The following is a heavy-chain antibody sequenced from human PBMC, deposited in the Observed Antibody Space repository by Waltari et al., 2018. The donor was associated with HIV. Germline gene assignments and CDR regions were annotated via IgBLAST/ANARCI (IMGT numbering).Heavy chain of an antibody. CDR1: GFSVSNHW. Sequence: VQLVESGGGSIKTGGYLRLSCTASGFSVSNHWMAWVRHGPGKGLVWVARLNSDGSSRNYADAVKGRFVISRDNAKNTVYLQLNSLRVEDTAMYFCARASHYIEFSTFDGDYYFDVWGRGTRVAVSS. V-gene: IGHV3-74*01. CDR3: ARASHYIEFSTFDGDYYFDV. CDR2: LNSDGSSR. J-gene: IGHJ4*02. D-gene: IGHD2-15*01.